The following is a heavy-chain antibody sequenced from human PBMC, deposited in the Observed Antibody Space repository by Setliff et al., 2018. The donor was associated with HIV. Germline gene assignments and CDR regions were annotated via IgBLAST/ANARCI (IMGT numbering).Heavy chain of an antibody. D-gene: IGHD1-1*01. CDR1: GFSLSTSGMR. Sequence: SGPTLVNPTETLTLTCTVSGFSLSTSGMRVSWIRQPPGKALEWLARIDWDDDKFYSTSLKTRLTISKDTSKNQVVLTMTNMDPVDTATYYCAREGYAFDIWGQGTMVTVSS. CDR2: IDWDDDK. V-gene: IGHV2-70*04. J-gene: IGHJ3*02. CDR3: AREGYAFDI.